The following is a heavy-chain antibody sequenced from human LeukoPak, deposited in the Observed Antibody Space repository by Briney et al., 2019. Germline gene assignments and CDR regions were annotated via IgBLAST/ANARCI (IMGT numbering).Heavy chain of an antibody. CDR3: ARGTTVTPLGY. CDR2: IYYSGST. J-gene: IGHJ4*02. V-gene: IGHV4-59*01. D-gene: IGHD4-17*01. CDR1: GGSISSYY. Sequence: PSETLSLTCTVSGGSISSYYWSWIRQPPGKGLEWIGYIYYSGSTNYNPSLKSRVTISVDTSKNQFSLKLSSVTAADTAVYYCARGTTVTPLGYWGQGTLVTVSS.